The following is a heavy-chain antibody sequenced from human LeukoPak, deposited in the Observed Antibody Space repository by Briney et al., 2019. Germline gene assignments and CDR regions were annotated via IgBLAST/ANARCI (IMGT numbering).Heavy chain of an antibody. D-gene: IGHD2-2*01. CDR3: ARGGYIVVAPAAMSAY. CDR2: ISGSGGST. Sequence: GGSLRLSCAASGFTFSSYAMSWVRQAPGKGLEWVSAISGSGGSTYYADSVKGRFTISRDNSKNTLYLQMNSLRAEDTAVYYCARGGYIVVAPAAMSAYWGQGTLVTVSS. J-gene: IGHJ4*02. CDR1: GFTFSSYA. V-gene: IGHV3-23*01.